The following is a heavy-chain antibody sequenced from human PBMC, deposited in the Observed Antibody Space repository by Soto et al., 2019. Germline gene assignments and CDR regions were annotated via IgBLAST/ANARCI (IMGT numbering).Heavy chain of an antibody. J-gene: IGHJ6*02. V-gene: IGHV1-46*04. CDR1: GYTFTSHY. Sequence: QVQLVQSGAEVKKSGASVKVSCKASGYTFTSHYIQWVRQAPGQGLELLGMIKPSGGSTTYAQKLQGRVTMTRDTSTSTVYMELSSLTSEDTAVYYCARDSGMRDDNNFYGIDVWGQGTTVIVSS. CDR2: IKPSGGST. CDR3: ARDSGMRDDNNFYGIDV. D-gene: IGHD3-9*01.